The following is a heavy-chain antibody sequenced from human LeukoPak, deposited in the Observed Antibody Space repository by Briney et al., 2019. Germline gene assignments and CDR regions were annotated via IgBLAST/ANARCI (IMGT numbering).Heavy chain of an antibody. CDR3: ARGGLRVMVYRLYYMDV. Sequence: ASVKVSCKASGGTFSSYAISWVRQAPGQGLEWMGWINPNSGDTKYAQKFQGRVTMTRDTSISTAYMELTRLRSDDTAVYYCARGGLRVMVYRLYYMDVWGKGTTVTVSS. J-gene: IGHJ6*03. CDR2: INPNSGDT. CDR1: GGTFSSYA. V-gene: IGHV1-2*02. D-gene: IGHD2-8*01.